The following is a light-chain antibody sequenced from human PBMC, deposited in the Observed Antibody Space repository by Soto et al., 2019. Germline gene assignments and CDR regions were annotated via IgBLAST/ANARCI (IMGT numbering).Light chain of an antibody. V-gene: IGKV3-20*01. J-gene: IGKJ3*01. Sequence: EIVLTQSPGTLSLSPGERATLSCRASQSVSSYYLAWYQQKPGHAPRLLIYGASTRATGIPDRFSGSGSGTDFTLTISRLEPEDFAVYYCHQFGSDSLFSFGPGTKVDIK. CDR2: GAS. CDR3: HQFGSDSLFS. CDR1: QSVSSYY.